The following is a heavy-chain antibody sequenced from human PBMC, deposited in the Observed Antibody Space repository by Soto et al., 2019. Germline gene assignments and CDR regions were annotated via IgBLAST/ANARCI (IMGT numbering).Heavy chain of an antibody. V-gene: IGHV1-69*01. Sequence: QVQLVQSGAEVKKPGSSVKVSCKASVVTFSSETISWVRQAPGQGLEWVGGIIPLFGTANYAQKFQGRVTITANESTSTIYMELSSLRSDDAAVYYFATELGDNPASPFDSWGQGTLVTGSS. CDR1: VVTFSSET. CDR3: ATELGDNPASPFDS. D-gene: IGHD2-21*01. J-gene: IGHJ4*02. CDR2: IIPLFGTA.